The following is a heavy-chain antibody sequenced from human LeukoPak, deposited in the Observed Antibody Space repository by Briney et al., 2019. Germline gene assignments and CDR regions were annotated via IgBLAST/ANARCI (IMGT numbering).Heavy chain of an antibody. CDR2: IYYSGST. Sequence: SETLSLTCTVSGGSISSSSYYWGWIRQPPGKGLEWIGSIYYSGSTYYNPSLKSRVTISVDTSKNQFSLKLSSVTAADTAVYYCARHAEQLQVGYYMDVWGKGTTVTVSS. CDR3: ARHAEQLQVGYYMDV. V-gene: IGHV4-39*01. CDR1: GGSISSSSYY. D-gene: IGHD6-6*01. J-gene: IGHJ6*03.